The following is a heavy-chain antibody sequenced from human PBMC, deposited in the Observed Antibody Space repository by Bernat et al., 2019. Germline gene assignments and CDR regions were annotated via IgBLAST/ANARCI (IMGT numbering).Heavy chain of an antibody. CDR2: ISSSSYI. D-gene: IGHD5-12*01. V-gene: IGHV3-21*01. J-gene: IGHJ4*02. CDR3: ARRYSGYDATFDY. CDR1: GFTFSSYS. Sequence: EVQLVESGGGLVKPGGSLRLSCAASGFTFSSYSMNWVRQAPGKGLEWVSSISSSSYIYYADSVKGRFTISRDNAKNSLYLQMNSLRAEDTAVYYCARRYSGYDATFDYWGQGTLVTASS.